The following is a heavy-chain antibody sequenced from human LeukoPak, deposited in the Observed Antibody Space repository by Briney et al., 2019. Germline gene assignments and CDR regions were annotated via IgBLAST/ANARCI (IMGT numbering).Heavy chain of an antibody. D-gene: IGHD4-17*01. CDR3: ARADYGDYRREYFFDY. J-gene: IGHJ4*02. CDR2: ISSSSSYI. V-gene: IGHV3-21*06. Sequence: PGGSLRPSCAASGFIFSSYSMIWVRQAPGKGLEWVSSISSSSSYIYYADSVKGRFTISRDNAKNSLYLQMNSLRAEDTAVYYCARADYGDYRREYFFDYWGQGTLVTVSS. CDR1: GFIFSSYS.